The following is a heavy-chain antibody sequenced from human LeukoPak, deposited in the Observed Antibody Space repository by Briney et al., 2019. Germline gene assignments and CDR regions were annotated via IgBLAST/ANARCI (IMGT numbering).Heavy chain of an antibody. V-gene: IGHV4-59*01. CDR2: IFYSGST. D-gene: IGHD6-19*01. CDR3: ARAKKSVAGIFDY. Sequence: PSETLSLTCTVSDDSITTYYWSWVRQPPGKGLEWIGYIFYSGSTNYNPSLKSRVSISIDTSKNQLSLKLSSVTAADTAVYYCARAKKSVAGIFDYWGQGSLVIVSS. CDR1: DDSITTYY. J-gene: IGHJ4*02.